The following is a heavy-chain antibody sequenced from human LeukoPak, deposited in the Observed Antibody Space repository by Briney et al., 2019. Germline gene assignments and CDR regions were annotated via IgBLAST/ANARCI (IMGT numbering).Heavy chain of an antibody. CDR2: IKQDGSEK. CDR1: GFSFSVNW. V-gene: IGHV3-7*01. Sequence: PGGSLRLSCAASGFSFSVNWMSWIRQAPGKGPEWVASIKQDGSEKYCVDSVSGRFTISRGNAKNSLYLQMNSLRAEDTAVYYCAKEGYWGQGTLVTVSS. CDR3: AKEGY. J-gene: IGHJ4*02.